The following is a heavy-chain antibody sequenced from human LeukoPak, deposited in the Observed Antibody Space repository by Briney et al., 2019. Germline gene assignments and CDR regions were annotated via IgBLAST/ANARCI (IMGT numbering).Heavy chain of an antibody. Sequence: PGGSLRLSCAASGFTFSSYAMSWVRKTPGKGLERVSVISGSGGSTFYADSVKGRFTISRDNSENTLSLQMNSLRAEDTAVYYCAKGHGHCGATSCYNYDFWGQGTPVTVSS. CDR3: AKGHGHCGATSCYNYDF. CDR2: ISGSGGST. D-gene: IGHD2-2*02. J-gene: IGHJ4*02. V-gene: IGHV3-23*01. CDR1: GFTFSSYA.